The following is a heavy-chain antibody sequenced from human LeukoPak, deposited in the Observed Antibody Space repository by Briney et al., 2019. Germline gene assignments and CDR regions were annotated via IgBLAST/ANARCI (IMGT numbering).Heavy chain of an antibody. D-gene: IGHD3-3*01. CDR1: GYTFTGYY. CDR2: INPNSGGT. Sequence: ASVKVSCKASGYTFTGYYMHWARQAPGQGLEWMGWINPNSGGTNYAQKFQGRVTMTRDTSISTAYMELSRLRSDDTAVYYCARAAGEARFLEWLPHNWFDPWGQGTLVTVSS. CDR3: ARAAGEARFLEWLPHNWFDP. V-gene: IGHV1-2*02. J-gene: IGHJ5*02.